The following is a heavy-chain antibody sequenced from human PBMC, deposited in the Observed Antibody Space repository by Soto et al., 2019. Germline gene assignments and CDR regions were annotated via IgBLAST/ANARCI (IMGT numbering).Heavy chain of an antibody. J-gene: IGHJ6*02. V-gene: IGHV1-18*04. CDR1: GYTFTNYY. Sequence: ASVKVSCKASGYTFTNYYMHWVRQAPGQGLEWMGWISAYNGNTNYAQKLQGRVTMTTDTSTSTAYMELRSLRSDDTAVYYCARVITGTTFYYYYGMDVWGQGTTVTVSS. D-gene: IGHD1-7*01. CDR2: ISAYNGNT. CDR3: ARVITGTTFYYYYGMDV.